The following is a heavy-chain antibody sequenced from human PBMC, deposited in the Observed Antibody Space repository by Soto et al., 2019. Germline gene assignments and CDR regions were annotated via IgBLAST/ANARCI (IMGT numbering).Heavy chain of an antibody. V-gene: IGHV4-4*07. Sequence: SLTCSVSGASIAGSSYWSWIRQPAGKGLEWIGRFSLSGTTNYSPSLRSRVTMSADVSKNQFSLRLTSVTAADTALYYCARGMTPPGAPAWYYFDSWGQGTLVTVSS. CDR3: ARGMTPPGAPAWYYFDS. D-gene: IGHD2-8*02. J-gene: IGHJ4*02. CDR1: GASIAGSSY. CDR2: FSLSGTT.